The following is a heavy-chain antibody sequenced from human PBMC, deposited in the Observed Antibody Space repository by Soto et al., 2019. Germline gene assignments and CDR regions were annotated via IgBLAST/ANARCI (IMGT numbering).Heavy chain of an antibody. J-gene: IGHJ4*02. CDR1: GLSVSTNY. Sequence: EVQLVESGGGLIQPGGSLRLSCAASGLSVSTNYMSWVRQAPGKGLEWVSVMYRGGTTYYADSVKGRFTVSRDTSKNTLYLHMNSPRVDDTAVYYCARVITVTDYHFDYWGQGVLVTVAS. CDR2: MYRGGTT. D-gene: IGHD4-17*01. V-gene: IGHV3-53*01. CDR3: ARVITVTDYHFDY.